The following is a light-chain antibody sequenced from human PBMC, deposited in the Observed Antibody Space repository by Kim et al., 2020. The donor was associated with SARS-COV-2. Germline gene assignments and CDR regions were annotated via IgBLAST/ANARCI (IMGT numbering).Light chain of an antibody. CDR1: QGVSSRY. Sequence: PGERAPLTRRARQGVSSRYLAWYQQKPGQAPRLLIYAASSMATGIPDRFSGSGSGTDFTLTISRLEPEDFAVYYCQQHDNSPPWTFGQGTKVDIK. CDR3: QQHDNSPPWT. J-gene: IGKJ1*01. V-gene: IGKV3-20*01. CDR2: AAS.